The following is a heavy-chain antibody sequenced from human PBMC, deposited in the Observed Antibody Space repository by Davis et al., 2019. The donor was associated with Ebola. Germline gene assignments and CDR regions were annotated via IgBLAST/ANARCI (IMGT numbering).Heavy chain of an antibody. CDR1: GFTFSSYE. D-gene: IGHD4-11*01. CDR3: ARDDYIVGMDV. J-gene: IGHJ6*02. V-gene: IGHV3-48*03. Sequence: PGGSLRLSCAASGFTFSSYEMNWVRQAPGKGLEWVSYISSSGSTIYYADSVKGRFTISRDNAKNSLYLQMNSLRAEDTAVYYCARDDYIVGMDVWGQGTTVTVSS. CDR2: ISSSGSTI.